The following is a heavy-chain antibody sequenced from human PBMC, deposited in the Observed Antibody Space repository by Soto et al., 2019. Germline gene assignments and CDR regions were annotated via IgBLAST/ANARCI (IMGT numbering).Heavy chain of an antibody. J-gene: IGHJ5*02. CDR2: IYYSGST. CDR1: GGSVSSGSYY. V-gene: IGHV4-61*01. Sequence: SETLSLTCTVSGGSVSSGSYYWSWIRQPPGKGLEWIGYIYYSGSTNYNPSLKSRVTISVDTSKNQFSLKLSSVTAADTAVYYWARDQTDNWFDPWGQGTLDTVSS. CDR3: ARDQTDNWFDP.